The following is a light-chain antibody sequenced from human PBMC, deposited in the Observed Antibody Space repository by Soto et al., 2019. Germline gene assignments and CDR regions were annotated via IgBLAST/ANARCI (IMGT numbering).Light chain of an antibody. Sequence: QSVLTQPRSVSGSPGQSVSISCTGTSSDVGGYDYVSWYQQHPGKAPKLMIYDVSKRPSGVPDRFSGSKSGSTASLTISGLQAEDEADYYCCSFAGTYVFGPGTKVTVL. CDR2: DVS. V-gene: IGLV2-11*01. J-gene: IGLJ1*01. CDR1: SSDVGGYDY. CDR3: CSFAGTYV.